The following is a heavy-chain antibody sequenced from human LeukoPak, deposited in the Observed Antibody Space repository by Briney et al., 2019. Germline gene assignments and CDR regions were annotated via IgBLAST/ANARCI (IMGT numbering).Heavy chain of an antibody. V-gene: IGHV4-31*03. CDR2: IYYSGST. Sequence: SETLSLTCTVSGGSISSGGYYWSWIRQHPGKGLEWIGYIYYSGSTYYNPSLKGRVTISVDTSKNQFSLKLSSVTAADTAVYYCASAPGREYYYYMDVWGKGTTVTVSS. CDR1: GGSISSGGYY. D-gene: IGHD3-10*01. J-gene: IGHJ6*03. CDR3: ASAPGREYYYYMDV.